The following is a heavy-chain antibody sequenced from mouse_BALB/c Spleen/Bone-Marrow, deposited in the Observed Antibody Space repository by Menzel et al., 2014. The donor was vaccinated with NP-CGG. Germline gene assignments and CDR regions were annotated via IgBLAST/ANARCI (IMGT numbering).Heavy chain of an antibody. CDR3: ARSDGYRTMDY. D-gene: IGHD2-3*01. CDR2: IYPGDGDT. V-gene: IGHV1-82*01. J-gene: IGHJ4*01. CDR1: GYAFSTSW. Sequence: QVQLKESGPELVKPGASVKISCKASGYAFSTSWMNWVKQRPGQGLEWIGRIYPGDGDTNYNGKFKGKVTLTADKSSSTAYMQLSSLTSVDSAVYFCARSDGYRTMDYWGQGTSVTVSS.